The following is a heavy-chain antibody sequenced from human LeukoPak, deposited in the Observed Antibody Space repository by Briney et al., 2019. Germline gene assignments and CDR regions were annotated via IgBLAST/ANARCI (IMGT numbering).Heavy chain of an antibody. CDR3: AKKRYYDFWSGYYDMPYFDY. D-gene: IGHD3-3*01. V-gene: IGHV3-30-3*02. J-gene: IGHJ4*02. Sequence: GGSLRLSCAASGFTFSSYAMHWVRQAPGKGLEWVAVISYDGSNKYYADSVKGRFTISRDNSKNTLYLQMNSLRAEDTAVYYCAKKRYYDFWSGYYDMPYFDYWGQGTLVTVSS. CDR1: GFTFSSYA. CDR2: ISYDGSNK.